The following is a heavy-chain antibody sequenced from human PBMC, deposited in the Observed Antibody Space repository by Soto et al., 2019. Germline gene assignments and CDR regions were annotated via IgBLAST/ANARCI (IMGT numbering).Heavy chain of an antibody. J-gene: IGHJ5*02. D-gene: IGHD3-9*01. CDR1: GGSISSGDYY. Sequence: SETLSLTCTVSGGSISSGDYYWSWIRQPPGKGLEWIGYIYYSGSTYYNPSLKSRVTISVDTSKNQFSLKLSSVTAADTAVYYCARAILVLRYFDWFPNWFDPWGQGTRVTVSS. V-gene: IGHV4-30-4*01. CDR3: ARAILVLRYFDWFPNWFDP. CDR2: IYYSGST.